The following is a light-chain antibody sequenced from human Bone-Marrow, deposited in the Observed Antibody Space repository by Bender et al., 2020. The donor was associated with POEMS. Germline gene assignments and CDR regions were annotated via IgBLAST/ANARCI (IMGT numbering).Light chain of an antibody. CDR3: CLYVDKTILI. J-gene: IGLJ2*01. V-gene: IGLV2-23*02. CDR1: NRDVGGFNL. CDR2: EVN. Sequence: QSALTQPASMSGSPGQSITISCAGTNRDVGGFNLVSWYQKHPGKAPKLILYEVNKWPSGSSGRFSGSKSGNTAFLTISGLQAEDEADYYCCLYVDKTILIFGGGTKVTVL.